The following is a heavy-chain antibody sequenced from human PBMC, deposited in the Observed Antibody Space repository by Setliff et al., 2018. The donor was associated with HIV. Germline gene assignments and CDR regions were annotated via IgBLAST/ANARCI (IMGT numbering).Heavy chain of an antibody. CDR2: ISKSGDYS. J-gene: IGHJ5*02. CDR1: GFTFSSSE. CDR3: ARDNGRYFDRGWFDP. Sequence: GGSLRLSCAASGFTFSSSEMNWVRQAPGKGLEWVSYISKSGDYSNYADSVRGRFTISRDNAENSLYLQMNSLRAEDTAVYYCARDNGRYFDRGWFDPWGQGALVTVSS. D-gene: IGHD3-9*01. V-gene: IGHV3-48*03.